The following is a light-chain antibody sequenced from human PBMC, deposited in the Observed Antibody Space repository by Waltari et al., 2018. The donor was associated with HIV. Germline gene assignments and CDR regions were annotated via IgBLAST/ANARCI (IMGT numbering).Light chain of an antibody. V-gene: IGLV2-14*03. Sequence: QSALTQPASVSGSPGQSITISCPGTRSDVGGYNYVSWYQQHPGKAPKLLIYDVITRPSGVSNRFSGSKSGNTASLTISGLQAEDEADYYCSSYTSSSTRVVFGGGTKLTVL. J-gene: IGLJ2*01. CDR3: SSYTSSSTRVV. CDR2: DVI. CDR1: RSDVGGYNY.